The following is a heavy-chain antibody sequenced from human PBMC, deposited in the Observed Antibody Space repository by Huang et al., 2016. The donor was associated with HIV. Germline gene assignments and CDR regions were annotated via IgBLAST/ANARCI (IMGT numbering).Heavy chain of an antibody. Sequence: QIQLVQSGPEVKKPGASVKVSCKASGYTFSIYGISWVRQAPGQGPEWMGWGSAYSGYTNYSQKFQGRVTMTADTSASTSYMDLRSLTSDDTAVYYCARVPGDHFSDYWGQGTLVTVSS. CDR1: GYTFSIYG. CDR3: ARVPGDHFSDY. V-gene: IGHV1-18*01. CDR2: GSAYSGYT. J-gene: IGHJ4*02.